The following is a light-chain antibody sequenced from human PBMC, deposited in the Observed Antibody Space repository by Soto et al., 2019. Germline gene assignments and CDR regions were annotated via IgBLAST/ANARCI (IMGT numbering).Light chain of an antibody. CDR2: DNN. CDR3: GTWDKSLRAGV. V-gene: IGLV1-51*01. Sequence: QSVLTQPPSVSAAAGEKVTISCSGSSSNIGNSYVCWYQHIPGTAPKLLIYDNNQRPSGIPDRFSGSKSGTSATLGITGLQTGDEAEYYCGTWDKSLRAGVFGGGTKLTVL. CDR1: SSNIGNSY. J-gene: IGLJ3*02.